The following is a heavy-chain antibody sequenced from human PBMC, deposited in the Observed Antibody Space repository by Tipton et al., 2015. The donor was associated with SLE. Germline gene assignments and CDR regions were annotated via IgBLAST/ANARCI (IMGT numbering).Heavy chain of an antibody. CDR2: ISYSETT. D-gene: IGHD2-15*01. J-gene: IGHJ4*02. V-gene: IGHV4-59*11. Sequence: LRLSCAVSGGSISSHYWSWIRQPPGKGLEWIGYISYSETTNYNPSLKSRVTISVDTSKNQFSLKLRSVTAADTAVYYCAGAWQGYCSGGTCYVLDYWGQGTLVTVSS. CDR1: GGSISSHY. CDR3: AGAWQGYCSGGTCYVLDY.